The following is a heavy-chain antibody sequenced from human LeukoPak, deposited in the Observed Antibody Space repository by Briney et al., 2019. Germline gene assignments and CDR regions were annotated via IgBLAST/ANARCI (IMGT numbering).Heavy chain of an antibody. CDR1: GYTFSTYY. J-gene: IGHJ4*02. CDR2: INPTGGTT. CDR3: SRDLGGSYNDY. D-gene: IGHD1-26*01. V-gene: IGHV1-46*01. Sequence: GASVKVSCKASGYTFSTYYMHWVRQAPGQGLEWVGVINPTGGTTTYAQKFQGRVTMTRDTSSSTVYMELSSLRIEGTAVYYCSRDLGGSYNDYWGQGTRVTVSS.